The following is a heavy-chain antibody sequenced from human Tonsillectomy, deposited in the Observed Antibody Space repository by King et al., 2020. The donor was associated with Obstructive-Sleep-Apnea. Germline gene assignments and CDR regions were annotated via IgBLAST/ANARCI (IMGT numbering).Heavy chain of an antibody. Sequence: VQLVESGAEVKKPGASVKVSCKASVYTFTSYDINWVRQATGQGLEWMGWMNPNSGTTGYAQKFQARVTMTRNTSISTAYMELSSLRSGDTAVYYCAVLGSIAAARWGQGTLVTVSS. CDR3: AVLGSIAAAR. V-gene: IGHV1-8*01. D-gene: IGHD6-13*01. CDR1: VYTFTSYD. CDR2: MNPNSGTT. J-gene: IGHJ4*02.